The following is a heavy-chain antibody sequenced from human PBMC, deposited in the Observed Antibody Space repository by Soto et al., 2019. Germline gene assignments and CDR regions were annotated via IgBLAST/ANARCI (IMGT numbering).Heavy chain of an antibody. CDR3: AKRTCRYFDY. CDR1: GYTFTSHA. V-gene: IGHV1-3*01. Sequence: QVQLVQSGTEVKKSGASMKISCKASGYTFTSHAVHWVRQAPGQRLEWIGWINVGNGNTKYSQTFQGRVTITRDTSANTAYMELSSLGSQDTAIYYCAKRTCRYFDYWGQGTLLTVSS. J-gene: IGHJ4*02. CDR2: INVGNGNT.